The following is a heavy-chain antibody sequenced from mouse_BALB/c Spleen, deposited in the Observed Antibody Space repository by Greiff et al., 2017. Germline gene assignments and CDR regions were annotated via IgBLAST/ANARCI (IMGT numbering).Heavy chain of an antibody. V-gene: IGHV5-12-2*01. CDR3: ASQDPVVVP. D-gene: IGHD1-1*01. Sequence: EVQLVESGGGLVQPGGSLKLSCAASGFTFSSYTMSWVRQTPEKRLEWVAYISNGGGSTYYPDTVKGRFTISRDNAKNTLYLQMSSLKSEDTAMYYCASQDPVVVPWGQGTSVTVSS. CDR1: GFTFSSYT. J-gene: IGHJ4*01. CDR2: ISNGGGST.